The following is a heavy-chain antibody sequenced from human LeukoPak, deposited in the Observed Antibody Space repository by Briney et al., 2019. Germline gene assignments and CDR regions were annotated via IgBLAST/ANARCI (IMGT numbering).Heavy chain of an antibody. CDR3: ARGEITSGGVIVVFDS. Sequence: ASVKVSCKASGYTLTSYGISWVRQAPGQGLEWMGWINPNSGGTNYAQKFHGRVTMTRDTSISTAYMELSRLRSDDTAVYYCARGEITSGGVIVVFDSWGQGTLVTVSS. V-gene: IGHV1-2*02. CDR2: INPNSGGT. J-gene: IGHJ4*02. CDR1: GYTLTSYG. D-gene: IGHD3-16*02.